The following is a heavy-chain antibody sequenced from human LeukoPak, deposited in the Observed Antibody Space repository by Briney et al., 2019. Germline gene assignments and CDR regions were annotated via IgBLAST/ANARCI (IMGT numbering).Heavy chain of an antibody. CDR3: AKDTLEAAAGTEAFDY. CDR2: IRYDGSNK. V-gene: IGHV3-30*02. D-gene: IGHD6-13*01. CDR1: GFTFSSYA. J-gene: IGHJ4*02. Sequence: GGSLRLSCAASGFTFSSYAMTWVRQAPGKELEWVAFIRYDGSNKYYADSVKGRFTISRDNSKNTLYLQMNSLRAEDTAVYYCAKDTLEAAAGTEAFDYWGQGTLVTVSS.